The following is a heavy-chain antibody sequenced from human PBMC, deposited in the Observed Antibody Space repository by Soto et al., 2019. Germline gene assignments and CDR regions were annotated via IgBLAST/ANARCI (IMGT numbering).Heavy chain of an antibody. CDR3: AKDGTGVQLWLFDY. CDR2: ISWNSGSI. V-gene: IGHV3-9*01. J-gene: IGHJ4*02. Sequence: EVQLVESGGGLVQPGRSLRLSCAASGFTFDDYAMHWVRQAPGKGLEWVSGISWNSGSIGYADSVKGRFTISRDNAKNSLYLQMNSLRAEDTALYYCAKDGTGVQLWLFDYWGQGTLVTVSS. D-gene: IGHD5-18*01. CDR1: GFTFDDYA.